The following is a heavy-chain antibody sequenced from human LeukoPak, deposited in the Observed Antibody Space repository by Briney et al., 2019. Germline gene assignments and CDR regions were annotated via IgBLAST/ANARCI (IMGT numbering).Heavy chain of an antibody. J-gene: IGHJ5*02. V-gene: IGHV4-59*01. Sequence: SETLSLTCTVSGGSISSYYWSWIRQPPGKGLEWIGYIYYSGSTNYNPSLKSRVTIPVDTSKNQFSLKLSSVTAADTAVYYCASSAQQLVLRSWGQGTLVTVSS. CDR2: IYYSGST. CDR1: GGSISSYY. CDR3: ASSAQQLVLRS. D-gene: IGHD6-13*01.